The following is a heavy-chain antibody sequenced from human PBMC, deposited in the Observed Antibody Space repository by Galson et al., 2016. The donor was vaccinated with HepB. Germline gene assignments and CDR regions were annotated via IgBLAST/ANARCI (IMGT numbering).Heavy chain of an antibody. CDR3: ARVQRDYDFCSGYYSG. D-gene: IGHD3-3*01. J-gene: IGHJ4*02. V-gene: IGHV4-34*01. CDR1: GGSFSGYY. CDR2: INHSGST. Sequence: SETLSLTCAAYGGSFSGYYWSWIRQPPGKGLEWIGEINHSGSTNYNPSLKRRVTTSVDTSKNQFSLKLSSVTAADTAVYYCARVQRDYDFCSGYYSGWGQGTLVTVSS.